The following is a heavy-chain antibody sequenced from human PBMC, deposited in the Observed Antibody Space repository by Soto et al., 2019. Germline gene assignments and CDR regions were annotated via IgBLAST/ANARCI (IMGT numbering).Heavy chain of an antibody. D-gene: IGHD5-18*01. J-gene: IGHJ4*02. V-gene: IGHV4-31*03. Sequence: SETMSLTCTVSGGSISSGGYYWSWIRQHPGKGLEWIGYIYYSGSTYYNPSLESRVTISVDTSKNQFSLKLSSVTAADTAVYYCARARPLTGYSYGYHYFDYWGQGTLVTVSS. CDR1: GGSISSGGYY. CDR2: IYYSGST. CDR3: ARARPLTGYSYGYHYFDY.